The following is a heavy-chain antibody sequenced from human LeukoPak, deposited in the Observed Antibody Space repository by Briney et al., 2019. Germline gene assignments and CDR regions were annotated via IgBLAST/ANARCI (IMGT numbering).Heavy chain of an antibody. CDR3: ARHVGYDGSGSYLTYFDH. D-gene: IGHD3-10*01. J-gene: IGHJ4*02. CDR1: GGSISSYY. V-gene: IGHV4-59*08. Sequence: SETLSLTCTVSGGSISSYYWSWVRQPPGKGLEWMGFIYYSGSTKYNPSLKSRVTISVDTSKNQFSLKLSSVTAADTAVYYCARHVGYDGSGSYLTYFDHWGQGALVTVSS. CDR2: IYYSGST.